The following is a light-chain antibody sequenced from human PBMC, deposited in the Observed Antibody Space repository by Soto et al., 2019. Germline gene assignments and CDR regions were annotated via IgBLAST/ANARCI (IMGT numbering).Light chain of an antibody. CDR3: CSFAGTYTVV. J-gene: IGLJ2*01. Sequence: QYALTQPRSVSGSPGQSVTISCTGTGSDVGGYDFVSWYQQHPGKAPELMIFDVSKRPSGVPDRFSGSKSGNTASLTISGLQADDEADYYCCSFAGTYTVVFGGGTKLTVL. CDR1: GSDVGGYDF. V-gene: IGLV2-11*01. CDR2: DVS.